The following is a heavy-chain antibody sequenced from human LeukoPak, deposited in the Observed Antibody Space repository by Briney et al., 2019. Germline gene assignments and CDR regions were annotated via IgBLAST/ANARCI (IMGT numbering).Heavy chain of an antibody. Sequence: SETLSLTCTLSGGSISSDYWNWIRQPPGKGLEWIGYIYTSGSTNYNPSLKSRVTISVDTSRNQFSLKLSSVTAADTAVYYCARHSSNSGSYYDRWFDPWGQGTLVTVSS. CDR3: ARHSSNSGSYYDRWFDP. J-gene: IGHJ5*02. CDR1: GGSISSDY. V-gene: IGHV4-4*09. D-gene: IGHD1-26*01. CDR2: IYTSGST.